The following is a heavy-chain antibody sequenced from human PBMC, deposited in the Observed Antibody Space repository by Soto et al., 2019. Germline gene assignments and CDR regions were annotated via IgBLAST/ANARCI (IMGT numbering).Heavy chain of an antibody. CDR2: ISSADT. D-gene: IGHD2-21*02. J-gene: IGHJ4*02. CDR3: VRGTSDWPGIDY. CDR1: GFTFRIYW. Sequence: EVQLVESGGGLVQPGGSLRLSCSASGFTFRIYWMHWARQDPGKGLEWVSYISSADTDYADSVQGRFTISRDNAKNTLYLQMNSLRAEDTAVYYCVRGTSDWPGIDYWGQGTLVTVS. V-gene: IGHV3-74*01.